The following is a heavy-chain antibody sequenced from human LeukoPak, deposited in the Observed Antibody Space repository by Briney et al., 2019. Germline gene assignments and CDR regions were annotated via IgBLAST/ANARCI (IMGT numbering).Heavy chain of an antibody. CDR1: GYTFTSYY. CDR2: INPSGGST. D-gene: IGHD5-18*01. CDR3: ARDLDTAMVTAWFDP. V-gene: IGHV1-46*01. Sequence: ASVKVSCKASGYTFTSYYIHWVRQAPGQGLEWMGIINPSGGSTSYAQKFQGRVTMTRDMSTSTVYMELSSLRSEDTAVYYCARDLDTAMVTAWFDPWGQGTLVTVSS. J-gene: IGHJ5*02.